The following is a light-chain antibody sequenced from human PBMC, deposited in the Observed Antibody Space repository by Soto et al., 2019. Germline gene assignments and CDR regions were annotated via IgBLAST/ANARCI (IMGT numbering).Light chain of an antibody. V-gene: IGKV3-11*01. CDR3: QQHSNWTLT. J-gene: IGKJ4*01. CDR1: QSVSSN. CDR2: DAS. Sequence: EIVLTQSPATLSLSPGERATLSCRASQSVSSNLAWYQQNPGQAPRLLIFDASNRATGIPARFSGSGSGTDFTLTISSLEPEDFAVYYCQQHSNWTLTFGGGTKVEIK.